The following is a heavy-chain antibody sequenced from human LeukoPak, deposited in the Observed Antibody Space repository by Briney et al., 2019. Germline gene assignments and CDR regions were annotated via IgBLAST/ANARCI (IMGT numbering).Heavy chain of an antibody. J-gene: IGHJ4*02. Sequence: PGRSLRLSCAASGFTFSSYGMHWVRQAPGKGLEWVAVISYDGSNKYYADSVKGRFTISRDNPKNTLYLQMNSLRAEDTAVYYCAKEIGGSWGGDLDYWGQGTLVTVSS. D-gene: IGHD1-26*01. CDR2: ISYDGSNK. V-gene: IGHV3-30*18. CDR3: AKEIGGSWGGDLDY. CDR1: GFTFSSYG.